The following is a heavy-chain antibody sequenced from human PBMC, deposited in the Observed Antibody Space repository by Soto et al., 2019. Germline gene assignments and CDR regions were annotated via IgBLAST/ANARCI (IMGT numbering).Heavy chain of an antibody. Sequence: ASVKVSRKVSGYTLTDLSMHWVRQAPGKGLEWMGGFDPEDGETIYAQKFQGRVTMTEDTSTDTAYMELSSPRSEDTAVYYCATVMGSGYPDYWGQGTLVTVSS. CDR1: GYTLTDLS. CDR3: ATVMGSGYPDY. D-gene: IGHD3-3*01. CDR2: FDPEDGET. J-gene: IGHJ4*02. V-gene: IGHV1-24*01.